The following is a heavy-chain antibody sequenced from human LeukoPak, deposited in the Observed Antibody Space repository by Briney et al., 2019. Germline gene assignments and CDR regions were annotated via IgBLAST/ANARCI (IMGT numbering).Heavy chain of an antibody. CDR2: ISGYNDNT. CDR1: GYTFTGYY. V-gene: IGHV1-18*04. D-gene: IGHD1-26*01. J-gene: IGHJ5*02. CDR3: ARDTKRSRARWENLGFDP. Sequence: ASVKVSCKASGYTFTGYYMHWVRQAPGQGLEWMGWISGYNDNTKYYAQKLQGRVTMTTDTSTSTAYMELRSLRSDDTAVYYCARDTKRSRARWENLGFDPWGQGTLVTVSS.